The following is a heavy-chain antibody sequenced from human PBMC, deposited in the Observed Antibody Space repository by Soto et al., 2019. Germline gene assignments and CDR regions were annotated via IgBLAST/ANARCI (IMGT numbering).Heavy chain of an antibody. CDR1: GGSISSGDYY. D-gene: IGHD2-15*01. CDR2: IYYSGST. CDR3: ARRPQDCSGGRCYLYFHH. J-gene: IGHJ1*01. V-gene: IGHV4-30-4*01. Sequence: QVQLQESGPGLVKPSQTLSLTCTVSGGSISSGDYYWSWIRQPPGKGPEWIGYIYYSGSTYYNPSLKSRVTISVDTSKNQFSLKLSSVTAADTAVYYCARRPQDCSGGRCYLYFHHWGQGTLVTVSS.